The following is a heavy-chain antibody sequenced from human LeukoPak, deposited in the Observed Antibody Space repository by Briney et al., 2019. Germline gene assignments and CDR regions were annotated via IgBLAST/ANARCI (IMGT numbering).Heavy chain of an antibody. Sequence: SVKASCKASGGIFSSYAISWVRQAPGQGLEWMGGIIPIFGTANYAQKFQGRVTITADESTSTAYMELSSLRSEDTAVYYCATCARNFYCYRFDYWGQGTLVTVSS. CDR2: IIPIFGTA. CDR3: ATCARNFYCYRFDY. D-gene: IGHD2-2*02. V-gene: IGHV1-69*13. J-gene: IGHJ4*02. CDR1: GGIFSSYA.